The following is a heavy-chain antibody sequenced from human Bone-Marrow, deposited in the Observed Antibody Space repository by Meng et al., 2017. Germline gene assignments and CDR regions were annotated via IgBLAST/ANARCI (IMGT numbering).Heavy chain of an antibody. V-gene: IGHV3-9*01. J-gene: IGHJ3*02. CDR3: AKDIFKAYCGGDCLGNAFDI. Sequence: SLKISCAASGFTFDDYAMHWVRQAPGKGLEWVSGISWNSSSIGYADSVKGRFTISRDNAKNSLYLQMNSLRAEDTALYYCAKDIFKAYCGGDCLGNAFDIWGQGTMVTVSS. CDR2: ISWNSSSI. D-gene: IGHD2-21*02. CDR1: GFTFDDYA.